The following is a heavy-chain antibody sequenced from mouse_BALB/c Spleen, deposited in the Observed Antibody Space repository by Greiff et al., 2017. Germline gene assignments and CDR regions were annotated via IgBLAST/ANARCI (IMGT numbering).Heavy chain of an antibody. Sequence: EVQLVESGPSLVKPSQTLSLTCSVTGDSITSGYWNWIRKFPGNKLEYMGYISYSGSTYYNPSLKSRISITRDTSKNQYYLQLNSVTTEDTATYYCARYVRSSRAMDYWGQGTSVTVSS. CDR1: GDSITSGY. CDR2: ISYSGST. CDR3: ARYVRSSRAMDY. V-gene: IGHV3-8*02. J-gene: IGHJ4*01. D-gene: IGHD1-1*01.